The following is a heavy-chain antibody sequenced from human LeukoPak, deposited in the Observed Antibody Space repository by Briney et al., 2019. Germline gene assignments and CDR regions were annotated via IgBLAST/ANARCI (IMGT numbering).Heavy chain of an antibody. CDR1: GGSISSSSYY. Sequence: NASETLSLTCTVSGGSISSSSYYWNWIRQPAGKGLEWIGRIHTSGSTNYNPSLKSRVTISVDKSKNQFSLKLSSVTAADTAVYYCARVIRGALRAAVFDIWGQGTMVTVSS. CDR2: IHTSGST. V-gene: IGHV4-61*02. D-gene: IGHD3-10*01. CDR3: ARVIRGALRAAVFDI. J-gene: IGHJ3*02.